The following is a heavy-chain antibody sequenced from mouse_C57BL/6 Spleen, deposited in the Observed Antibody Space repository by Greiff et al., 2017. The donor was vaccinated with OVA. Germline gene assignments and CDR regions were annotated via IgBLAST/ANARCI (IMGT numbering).Heavy chain of an antibody. CDR2: ISYDGSN. J-gene: IGHJ3*01. Sequence: DVKLQESGPGLVKPSQSLSLTCSVTGYSITSGYYWNWIRQFPGNKLEWMGYISYDGSNNYNPSLKNRISITRDTSKNQFFLKLNSVTTEDTATYYCAPLRGGFAYWGQVTLVTVSA. CDR3: APLRGGFAY. CDR1: GYSITSGYY. V-gene: IGHV3-6*01. D-gene: IGHD1-1*01.